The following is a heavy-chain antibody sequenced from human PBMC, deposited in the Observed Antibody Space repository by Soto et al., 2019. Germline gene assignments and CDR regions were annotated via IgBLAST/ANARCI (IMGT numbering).Heavy chain of an antibody. J-gene: IGHJ6*03. V-gene: IGHV4-59*01. CDR1: GGSISSYY. Sequence: SETLSLTCTVSGGSISSYYRSWIRQPPGKGLEWIGYIYYSGSTNYNPSLKSRVTISVVTSKNQFSLKLSSVTAADTAVYYCARDRIAPLPTLWFGDYYYYYMDVWGKGTTVTVSS. CDR3: ARDRIAPLPTLWFGDYYYYYMDV. CDR2: IYYSGST. D-gene: IGHD3-10*01.